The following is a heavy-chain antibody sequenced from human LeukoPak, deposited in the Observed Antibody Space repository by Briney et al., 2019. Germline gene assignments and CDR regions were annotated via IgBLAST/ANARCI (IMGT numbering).Heavy chain of an antibody. CDR2: INSSGGST. CDR3: ARLKYNSGSYYYYYGMDV. CDR1: GYTFTGYY. Sequence: GASVKVSCKASGYTFTGYYIHWVRQAPGQGLEWMGIINSSGGSTIYAQKFQGRVTMTRDTSTSTVYMEVSSLRSEDTAVYYCARLKYNSGSYYYYYGMDVWGQGTTVTVSS. V-gene: IGHV1-46*01. D-gene: IGHD6-19*01. J-gene: IGHJ6*02.